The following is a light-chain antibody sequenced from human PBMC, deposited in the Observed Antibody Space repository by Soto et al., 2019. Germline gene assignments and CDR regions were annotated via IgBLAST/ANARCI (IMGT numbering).Light chain of an antibody. J-gene: IGLJ2*01. Sequence: QSVLTQPASVSGSPGQSITISRTGTSSDVGGHNYVSWYQQHPGKAPKLMIYEVSNRPSGVSNRFSGSKSGNTASLTISGLQAEDEADYYCSSYTSSTTLVVFGGGTKVTVL. CDR1: SSDVGGHNY. CDR2: EVS. CDR3: SSYTSSTTLVV. V-gene: IGLV2-14*01.